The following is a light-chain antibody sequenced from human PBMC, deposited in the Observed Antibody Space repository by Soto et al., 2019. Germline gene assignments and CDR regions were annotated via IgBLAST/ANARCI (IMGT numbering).Light chain of an antibody. J-gene: IGLJ3*02. CDR3: EAWDDSLNGPV. Sequence: QSVLTQPPSASGTPGQKITISCSGSTSDIGSNTVNWYQQVPGTAPKLLIYANNQRPSGVPDRFPGSKSGTSASLAISGLQSEDEADYYCEAWDDSLNGPVFGGGTKVTVL. V-gene: IGLV1-44*01. CDR2: ANN. CDR1: TSDIGSNT.